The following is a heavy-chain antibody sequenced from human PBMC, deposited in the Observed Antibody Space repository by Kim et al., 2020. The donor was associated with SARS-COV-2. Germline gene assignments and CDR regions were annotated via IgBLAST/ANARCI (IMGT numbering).Heavy chain of an antibody. CDR2: INHSGST. V-gene: IGHV4-34*01. Sequence: SETLSLTCAVYGGSFSGYYWSWIRQPPGKGLEWIGEINHSGSTNYNPSLKSRVTISVDTSKNQFSLKLSSVTAADTAVYYCASQPRYGSGSYSYYYYYGMDVWGQGTTVTVSS. D-gene: IGHD3-10*01. J-gene: IGHJ6*02. CDR1: GGSFSGYY. CDR3: ASQPRYGSGSYSYYYYYGMDV.